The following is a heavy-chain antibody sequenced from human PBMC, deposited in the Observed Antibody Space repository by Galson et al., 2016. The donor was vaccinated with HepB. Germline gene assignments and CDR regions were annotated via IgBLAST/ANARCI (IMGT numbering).Heavy chain of an antibody. V-gene: IGHV3-43*02. CDR1: GFTFNDYA. J-gene: IGHJ4*02. Sequence: SLRLSCAASGFTFNDYALHWVRQTPGKGLEWVSLVSGDGYSTYYADSVKGRFTISRDNSKNSLNLQMNSLRTEDTAFYYCARGLRGIDYRVLGWGQGTLVTVSS. D-gene: IGHD4-11*01. CDR2: VSGDGYST. CDR3: ARGLRGIDYRVLG.